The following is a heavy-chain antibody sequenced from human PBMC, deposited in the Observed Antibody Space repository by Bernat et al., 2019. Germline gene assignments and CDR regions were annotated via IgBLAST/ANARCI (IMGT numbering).Heavy chain of an antibody. CDR1: GFTFSSYE. Sequence: VQLVESGGGVVQPGRSLRLSCAASGFTFSSYELNWVRQAPGKGLEWISYISSSGSAIYYADSVKGRFTISRDYAKNSLYLQMNNLRAEDTAVYYCAREGSFDDFDYWGQGTLVTVSS. D-gene: IGHD2-15*01. V-gene: IGHV3-48*03. J-gene: IGHJ4*02. CDR3: AREGSFDDFDY. CDR2: ISSSGSAI.